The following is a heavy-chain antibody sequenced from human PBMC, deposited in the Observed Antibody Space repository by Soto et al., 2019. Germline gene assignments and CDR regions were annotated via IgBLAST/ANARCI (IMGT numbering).Heavy chain of an antibody. Sequence: PGGSRRLSCAASGFTFSSYSINWVRQAPEKGLEWVSTISSSSSTKFYADSVKGRFTISRDNARNSLYLQINSLGAEDTAVYYCARDIDGGGQGTLVTVSS. CDR1: GFTFSSYS. V-gene: IGHV3-48*01. CDR3: ARDIDG. CDR2: ISSSSSTK. J-gene: IGHJ4*02. D-gene: IGHD2-15*01.